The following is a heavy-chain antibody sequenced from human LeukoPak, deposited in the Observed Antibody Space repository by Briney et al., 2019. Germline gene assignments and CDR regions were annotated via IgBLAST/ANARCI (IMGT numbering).Heavy chain of an antibody. CDR2: IKSKSNGGTT. D-gene: IGHD6-19*01. J-gene: IGHJ4*02. V-gene: IGHV3-15*01. CDR1: GFTVSSYY. Sequence: GGSLRLSCAASGFTVSSYYMTWVREAPGKGLEWVGRIKSKSNGGTTDYTAPVKGRFAISRDDSKNTLYLQMSSLETEDSAVYYCTTEFGSGYYFDYWGQGTLVTVSS. CDR3: TTEFGSGYYFDY.